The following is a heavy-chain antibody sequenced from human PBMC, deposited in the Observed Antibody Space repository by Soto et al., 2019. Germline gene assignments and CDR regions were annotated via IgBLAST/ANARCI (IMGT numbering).Heavy chain of an antibody. CDR2: IYPGDSDT. J-gene: IGHJ6*02. Sequence: GESLKISCKGSGYSFTSYWIGWVRQMPGKGLEWMGIIYPGDSDTRYSPSFQGQVTISADKSISTAYLQWSSLKASDTAMYYCATSIWFGELLPNSLKNYYYYGMDVWGQGTTVTVSS. D-gene: IGHD3-10*01. V-gene: IGHV5-51*01. CDR1: GYSFTSYW. CDR3: ATSIWFGELLPNSLKNYYYYGMDV.